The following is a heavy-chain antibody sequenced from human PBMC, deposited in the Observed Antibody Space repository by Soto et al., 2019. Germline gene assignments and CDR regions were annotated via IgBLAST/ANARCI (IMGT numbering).Heavy chain of an antibody. V-gene: IGHV1-18*01. D-gene: IGHD3-22*01. CDR3: ARDRGPSSGYYPYWFDP. CDR2: INGNTGHT. J-gene: IGHJ5*02. CDR1: GYTFSRYG. Sequence: GASVKVSCKTSGYTFSRYGITWVRQAPGQGLEWMGWINGNTGHTIYAMNLEDRLTIKTDTSTSTAYMELRSLKSDDTAVYYCARDRGPSSGYYPYWFDPWGQGTLVTSPQ.